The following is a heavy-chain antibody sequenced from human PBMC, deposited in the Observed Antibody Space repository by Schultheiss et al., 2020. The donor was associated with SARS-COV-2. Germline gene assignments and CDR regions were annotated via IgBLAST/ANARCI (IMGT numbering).Heavy chain of an antibody. CDR1: GGSISSSNW. D-gene: IGHD6-13*01. CDR2: INHSGST. CDR3: ATKRQQQLALFDY. J-gene: IGHJ4*02. Sequence: SETLSLTCAVSGGSISSSNWWSWVRQPPGKGLEWIGEINHSGSTNYNPSLKSRVTISVDTSKNQFSLKLSSVTAADTAVYYCATKRQQQLALFDYWGQGTLVTVSS. V-gene: IGHV4-4*02.